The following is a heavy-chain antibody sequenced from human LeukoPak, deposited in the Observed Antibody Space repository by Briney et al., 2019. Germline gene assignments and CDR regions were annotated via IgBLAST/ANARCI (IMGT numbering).Heavy chain of an antibody. J-gene: IGHJ5*02. CDR1: GGSISSYY. CDR2: IYYSGST. D-gene: IGHD6-19*01. Sequence: SETLSLTCTVSGGSISSYYWSWIRQPPGKGLEWIWYIYYSGSTNYNPSLKSRVTISVDTSKNQFSLKLSSVTAADTAVYYCARDALAAVAAASWFDPWGQGTLVTVSS. V-gene: IGHV4-59*12. CDR3: ARDALAAVAAASWFDP.